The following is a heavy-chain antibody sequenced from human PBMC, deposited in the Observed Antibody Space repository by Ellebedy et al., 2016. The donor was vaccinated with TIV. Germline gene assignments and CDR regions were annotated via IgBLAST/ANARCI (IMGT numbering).Heavy chain of an antibody. CDR1: GGSISSYY. D-gene: IGHD2-2*01. CDR2: IYYSGST. Sequence: SETLSLTCTVSGGSISSYYWSWIRQPTGKGLEWIGYIYYSGSTNYKPALKSRVTISVDTSKNQCSLKLRYVTAADSVVYYCARGGPAAVAYYYYGIDVWGHGTTVTVSS. CDR3: ARGGPAAVAYYYYGIDV. V-gene: IGHV4-59*08. J-gene: IGHJ6*02.